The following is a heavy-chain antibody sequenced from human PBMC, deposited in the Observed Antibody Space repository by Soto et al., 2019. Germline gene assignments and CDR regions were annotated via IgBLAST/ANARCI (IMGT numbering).Heavy chain of an antibody. CDR1: GCTFSSYW. D-gene: IGHD2-15*01. V-gene: IGHV3-74*01. J-gene: IGHJ4*02. Sequence: GGSLRLSCAASGCTFSSYWMHWVRQAPGKGLVWVSRINSDGSSTSYADSVKGRFTISRDNAKNTLYLQMNSLRAEDTAVYYCARVVVEDLAPFDYWGQGTLVTVSS. CDR3: ARVVVEDLAPFDY. CDR2: INSDGSST.